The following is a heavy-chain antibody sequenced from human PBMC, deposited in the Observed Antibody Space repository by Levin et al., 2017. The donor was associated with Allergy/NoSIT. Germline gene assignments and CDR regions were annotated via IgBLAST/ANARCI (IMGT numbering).Heavy chain of an antibody. CDR1: GGSFSGYY. V-gene: IGHV4-34*01. D-gene: IGHD2-2*01. CDR3: ARARPRPQYCSSTSCYPAGRWFDP. Sequence: SETLSLTCAVYGGSFSGYYWSWIRQPPGKGLEWIGEINHSGSTNYNPSLKSRVTISVDTSKNQFSLKLSSVTAADTAVYYCARARPRPQYCSSTSCYPAGRWFDPWGQGTLVTVSS. J-gene: IGHJ5*02. CDR2: INHSGST.